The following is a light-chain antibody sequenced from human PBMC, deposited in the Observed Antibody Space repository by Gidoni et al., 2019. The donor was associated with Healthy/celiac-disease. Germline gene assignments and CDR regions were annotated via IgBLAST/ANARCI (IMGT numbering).Light chain of an antibody. J-gene: IGKJ2*01. CDR2: GAS. V-gene: IGKV3-20*01. Sequence: EMMLTQTRGTLSLSPGERATLSCRASQSVSSSYLAWYQQNPGPPPRLLIYGASSRATGIPDFFSGSASATDFTLTISRLAPEYFALYYCQHYGCSPYTFGQGTKLEIK. CDR1: QSVSSSY. CDR3: QHYGCSPYT.